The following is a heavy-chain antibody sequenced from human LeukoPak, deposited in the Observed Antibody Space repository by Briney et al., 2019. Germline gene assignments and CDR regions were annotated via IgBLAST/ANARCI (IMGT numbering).Heavy chain of an antibody. CDR1: GGSISSYY. CDR2: IYYSGST. D-gene: IGHD3-9*01. CDR3: ARARATYYDILTGDPRPYYYYYMDV. J-gene: IGHJ6*03. V-gene: IGHV4-59*01. Sequence: SETLSLTCTVSGGSISSYYWSWIRQPPGKGLEWIGYIYYSGSTNYNPSLKSRVTISVDTSKNQFSLKLSSVTAADTAVYYCARARATYYDILTGDPRPYYYYYMDVWGKGTTVTVSS.